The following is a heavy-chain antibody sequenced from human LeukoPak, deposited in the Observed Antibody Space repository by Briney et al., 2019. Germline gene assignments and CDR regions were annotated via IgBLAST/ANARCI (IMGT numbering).Heavy chain of an antibody. Sequence: GGSLRLSCAASGFTFSSYGMHWVRQAPGKGLEWVAFIRYDGSNKYYADSVKGRFTISRDNAKNSLYLQMNSLRAEDTAVYYCARDGRWLQSLYYYYMDVWGKGTTVTVSS. V-gene: IGHV3-30*02. CDR2: IRYDGSNK. J-gene: IGHJ6*03. D-gene: IGHD5-24*01. CDR3: ARDGRWLQSLYYYYMDV. CDR1: GFTFSSYG.